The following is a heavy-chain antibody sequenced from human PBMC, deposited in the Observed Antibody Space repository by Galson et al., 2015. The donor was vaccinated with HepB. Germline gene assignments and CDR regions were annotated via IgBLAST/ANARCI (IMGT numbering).Heavy chain of an antibody. CDR1: GFTFSSYG. Sequence: SLRLSCAASGFTFSSYGMHWVRQAPGKGLEWVAVIWYDGSNKYYADSVKGRLTISRDDSKNTLYLQMNSLRAEDTAVYYCAIIGVADSSGYPSIGTREYGMDVWGQGTTVTVSS. CDR2: IWYDGSNK. V-gene: IGHV3-33*01. CDR3: AIIGVADSSGYPSIGTREYGMDV. J-gene: IGHJ6*02. D-gene: IGHD3-22*01.